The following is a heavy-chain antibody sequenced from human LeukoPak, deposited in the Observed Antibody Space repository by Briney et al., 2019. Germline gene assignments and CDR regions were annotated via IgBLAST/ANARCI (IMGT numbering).Heavy chain of an antibody. CDR2: ISGSGGST. CDR3: AKIQGLLWFGELSGFFDY. Sequence: GGSLRLSCAASGFTFSSYAMSWVRQAPGKGLEWVSAISGSGGSTYYADSVKGRFTISRDNSKNTLYLQMNSLRAEDTAVYYCAKIQGLLWFGELSGFFDYWGQGTLVTVSS. J-gene: IGHJ4*02. CDR1: GFTFSSYA. V-gene: IGHV3-23*01. D-gene: IGHD3-10*01.